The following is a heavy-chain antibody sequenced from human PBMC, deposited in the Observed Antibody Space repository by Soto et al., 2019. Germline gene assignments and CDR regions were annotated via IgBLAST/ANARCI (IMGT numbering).Heavy chain of an antibody. V-gene: IGHV5-51*01. CDR1: GYTFTRNW. Sequence: GESLKISCKGSGYTFTRNWIGWVRQMPGKGLEWMGIIFPIDSDTRYSPSSQGQVTISADNSISTAYLQWSSLKASDAAIYYCATPGGRDFNAFDVWGQGTMVTVSS. J-gene: IGHJ3*01. CDR2: IFPIDSDT. CDR3: ATPGGRDFNAFDV. D-gene: IGHD2-21*02.